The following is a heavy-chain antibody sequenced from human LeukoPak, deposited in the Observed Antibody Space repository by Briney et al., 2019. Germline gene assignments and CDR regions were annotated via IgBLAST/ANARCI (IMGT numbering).Heavy chain of an antibody. Sequence: GDPRKISGKSFGYPFTTYLINGVGQMPGKGLDWMGRIDPSDSYTSYSPSFQGHVTISGNKSISTAYLLWRSLKASDTAMYYCARGWTFDYWGQGTPVTVSS. CDR1: GYPFTTYL. V-gene: IGHV5-10-1*01. CDR2: IDPSDSYT. J-gene: IGHJ4*02. D-gene: IGHD2-15*01. CDR3: ARGWTFDY.